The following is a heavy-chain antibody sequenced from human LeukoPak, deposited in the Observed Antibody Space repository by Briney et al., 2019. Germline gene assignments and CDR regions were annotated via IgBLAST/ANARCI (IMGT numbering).Heavy chain of an antibody. CDR1: GLTFSTYA. V-gene: IGHV3-23*01. J-gene: IGHJ4*02. CDR3: ANDQLRYYDSSGYYRL. CDR2: IGSGGDNT. Sequence: PGGSLRLSCTASGLTFSTYAMTWVRQAPGKGLEWVSTIGSGGDNTYYADSVKGRFTISRDNSKNTLYLQMNSLRAEDTAVYYCANDQLRYYDSSGYYRLWGQGALVTVSS. D-gene: IGHD3-22*01.